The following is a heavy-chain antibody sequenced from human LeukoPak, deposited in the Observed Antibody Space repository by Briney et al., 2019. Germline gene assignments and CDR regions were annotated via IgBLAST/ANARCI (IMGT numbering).Heavy chain of an antibody. Sequence: GESLKISCKGSGYSFTSYWIGWVRQMPGKGLEWMGIIYPGDSDTRYSPSFQGQVTISADKSISTAYLQWSSLKASDTAMHYCARRGARGSSYYSYFDYWGQGTLVTVSS. CDR3: ARRGARGSSYYSYFDY. CDR2: IYPGDSDT. CDR1: GYSFTSYW. V-gene: IGHV5-51*01. J-gene: IGHJ4*02. D-gene: IGHD3-22*01.